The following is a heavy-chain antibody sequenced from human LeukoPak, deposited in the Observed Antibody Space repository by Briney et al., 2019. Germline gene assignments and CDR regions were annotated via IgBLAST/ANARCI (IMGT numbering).Heavy chain of an antibody. D-gene: IGHD3-22*01. Sequence: SETLSLTCTVSGGSIRSSYWSWIRQPPGKGLEWIGYISYSGGTNYNPSLKSRVTISVDTSKNQFSLKLSSVTAADTAVYYCARVKWLSNQSFDYWGQGTLVTVSS. J-gene: IGHJ4*02. V-gene: IGHV4-59*12. CDR3: ARVKWLSNQSFDY. CDR2: ISYSGGT. CDR1: GGSIRSSY.